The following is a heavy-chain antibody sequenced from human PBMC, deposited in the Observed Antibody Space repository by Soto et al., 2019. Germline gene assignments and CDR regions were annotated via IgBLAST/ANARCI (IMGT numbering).Heavy chain of an antibody. Sequence: PSETLSLTCTVSGGSISSDSYPWSWIRQPPGKGLEWIGYIYHSGSTYYKSSLKSRVTISVDRSKNQFSLKLSSVTAADTAVYCCARVVTYSYGFVSWFDPWGQGTLVT. V-gene: IGHV4-30-2*01. CDR1: GGSISSDSYP. CDR3: ARVVTYSYGFVSWFDP. D-gene: IGHD5-18*01. CDR2: IYHSGST. J-gene: IGHJ5*02.